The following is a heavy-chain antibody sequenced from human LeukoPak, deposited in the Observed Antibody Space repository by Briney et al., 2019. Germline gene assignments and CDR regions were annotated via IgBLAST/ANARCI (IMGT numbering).Heavy chain of an antibody. J-gene: IGHJ4*02. Sequence: SGTLSLTCTVSGGSISSYYWSWIRQPAGKGLEWIGRIYTSGSTNYNPSLKSRVTMSVDTSKNQFSLKLSSVTAADTAVYYCARGIESEGVFDYWGQGTLVTVSS. CDR3: ARGIESEGVFDY. V-gene: IGHV4-4*07. CDR1: GGSISSYY. CDR2: IYTSGST. D-gene: IGHD2-15*01.